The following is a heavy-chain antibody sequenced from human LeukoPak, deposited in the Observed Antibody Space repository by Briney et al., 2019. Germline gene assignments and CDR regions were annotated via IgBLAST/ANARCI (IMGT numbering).Heavy chain of an antibody. V-gene: IGHV3-23*01. J-gene: IGHJ4*02. CDR2: ISGSGGST. CDR3: ANQYYDFWSGYYTGNSPY. D-gene: IGHD3-3*01. CDR1: GFTFSSYA. Sequence: PGGSLRLSCAASGFTFSSYAMSWVRQAPGKGLEWVSAISGSGGSTYYADSVKGRFTISRDNSKNTLYLQMNSLRAEDTAVYYCANQYYDFWSGYYTGNSPYWGQGTLVTVSS.